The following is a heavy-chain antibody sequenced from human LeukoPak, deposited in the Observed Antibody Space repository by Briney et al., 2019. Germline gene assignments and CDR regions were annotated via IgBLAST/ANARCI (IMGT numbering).Heavy chain of an antibody. J-gene: IGHJ4*02. CDR1: GSTFSSYW. Sequence: GGSLRLSCAASGSTFSSYWMHWVRQAPGKGLVWVSRINSDGSSTSYADSVKGRFTISRDNAKNTLYLQMNSLRAEDTAVYYCARQADYDFWSGYFEYLGYWGQGTLVTVSS. CDR3: ARQADYDFWSGYFEYLGY. CDR2: INSDGSST. D-gene: IGHD3-3*01. V-gene: IGHV3-74*01.